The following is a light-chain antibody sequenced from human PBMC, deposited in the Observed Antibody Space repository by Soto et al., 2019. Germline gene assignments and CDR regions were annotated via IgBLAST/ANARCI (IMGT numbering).Light chain of an antibody. J-gene: IGKJ4*01. Sequence: EIVMTQSPASLSVSPGERVTLSCRASQSVGTNLAWYQQSPGQAPRLLIFGASTRATDIPARFSGSGSGTEFTLFISSLQSEDRAIYYCQHYKETPLTFGGGTKVDIK. CDR3: QHYKETPLT. CDR1: QSVGTN. V-gene: IGKV3-15*01. CDR2: GAS.